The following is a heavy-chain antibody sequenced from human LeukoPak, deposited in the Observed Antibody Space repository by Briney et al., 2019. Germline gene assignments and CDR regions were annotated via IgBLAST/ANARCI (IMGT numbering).Heavy chain of an antibody. CDR2: ISPSGGST. J-gene: IGHJ3*02. CDR3: ARDGEAVAGKAFDI. V-gene: IGHV1-46*01. Sequence: EASVKVSCKAFGYTFTSNYMHWVRQAPGQGPEWMGVISPSGGSTTYAQKFQGRVTLTRDMSTSTDYLELSSLRSEDTAVYYCARDGEAVAGKAFDIWGQGTMVTVSS. D-gene: IGHD6-19*01. CDR1: GYTFTSNY.